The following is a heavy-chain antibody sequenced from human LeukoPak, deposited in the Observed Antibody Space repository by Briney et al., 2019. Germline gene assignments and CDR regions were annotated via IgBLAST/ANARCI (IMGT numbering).Heavy chain of an antibody. J-gene: IGHJ4*02. Sequence: PSETLSLTCAVYGGSFSGYYWSWIRQPPGKGLEWIGEINHSGSTNYNPSLKSRVTISVDPSKNQFSLKLSSVTAADTAVYYCASDSSGYYETGKIDYWGQGTLVTVSS. V-gene: IGHV4-34*01. CDR1: GGSFSGYY. CDR2: INHSGST. D-gene: IGHD3-22*01. CDR3: ASDSSGYYETGKIDY.